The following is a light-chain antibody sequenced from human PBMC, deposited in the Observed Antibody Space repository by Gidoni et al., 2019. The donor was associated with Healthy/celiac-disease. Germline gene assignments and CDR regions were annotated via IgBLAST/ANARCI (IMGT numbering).Light chain of an antibody. CDR2: DAS. Sequence: EIVLTPSPATLSLPPGERATLSCRASQSVRSYLAWYQQKPGQAPRLLIYDASNRATGIPARFSGSGSGTDFTLTISSLEPEDFAVYYCQQRSNWLMYTFXXXTKLEIK. CDR1: QSVRSY. V-gene: IGKV3-11*01. J-gene: IGKJ2*01. CDR3: QQRSNWLMYT.